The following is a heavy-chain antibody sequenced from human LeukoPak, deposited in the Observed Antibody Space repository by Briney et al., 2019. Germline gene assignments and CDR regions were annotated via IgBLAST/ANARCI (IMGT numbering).Heavy chain of an antibody. V-gene: IGHV3-9*01. D-gene: IGHD3-22*01. J-gene: IGHJ3*02. Sequence: GRSLRLSCAASGFTFDDYAMHWVRQAPGKGLEWVSGISWNSGSIGYADSVKGRFTISRDNSKNTLYLQMNSLRAEDTAVYYCAILYYYDGKDAFDIWGQGTMVTVSS. CDR3: AILYYYDGKDAFDI. CDR2: ISWNSGSI. CDR1: GFTFDDYA.